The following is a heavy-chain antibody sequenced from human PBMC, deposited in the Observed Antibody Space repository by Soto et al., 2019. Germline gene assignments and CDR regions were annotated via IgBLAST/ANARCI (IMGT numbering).Heavy chain of an antibody. CDR3: AKRATTVPTPGNYFDC. CDR1: GFRFSDYS. D-gene: IGHD2-15*01. J-gene: IGHJ4*02. V-gene: IGHV3-23*01. Sequence: EVQLLESGGGFVQPGGSLRLSCAASGFRFSDYSMTWVRQAPGRGLEWVSTLTHGGTTFYADSVKGRFTIARDNSKNTLSLQMYNLRAEDTARYYCAKRATTVPTPGNYFDCWGQGTLVTVSS. CDR2: LTHGGTT.